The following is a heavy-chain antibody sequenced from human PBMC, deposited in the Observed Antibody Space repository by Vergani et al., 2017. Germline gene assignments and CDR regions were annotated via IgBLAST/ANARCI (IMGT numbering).Heavy chain of an antibody. CDR2: IGTAGDT. V-gene: IGHV3-13*01. CDR3: ARGIPTTYYDFWSGPNYYMDV. D-gene: IGHD3-3*01. CDR1: GFTFSSYD. J-gene: IGHJ6*03. Sequence: EVQLVESGGGLVQPGGSLRLSCAASGFTFSSYDMHWVRQATGKGLEWVSAIGTAGDTYYPGSVKGRFTISRANAKNSLYLQMNSLRAGDTAVYYCARGIPTTYYDFWSGPNYYMDVWGKGTTVTVSS.